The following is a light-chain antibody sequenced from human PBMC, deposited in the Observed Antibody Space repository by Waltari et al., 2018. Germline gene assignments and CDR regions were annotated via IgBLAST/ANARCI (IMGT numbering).Light chain of an antibody. J-gene: IGLJ2*01. CDR2: DVT. CDR3: SSYATTRVI. Sequence: QSALTQPASVSGTPGQSITLSCRGTGCDIGGNKYVSWYQQPPGEAPKVIIYDVTSRPSGVSDRFSGSKSGNTAFLTISGLQAEDEADYYCSSYATTRVIFGGGTKVTVL. V-gene: IGLV2-14*03. CDR1: GCDIGGNKY.